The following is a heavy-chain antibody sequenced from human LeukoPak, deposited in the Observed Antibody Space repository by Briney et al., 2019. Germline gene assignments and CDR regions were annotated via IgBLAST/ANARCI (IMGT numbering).Heavy chain of an antibody. D-gene: IGHD1-26*01. J-gene: IGHJ4*02. CDR2: IIPIFGTA. V-gene: IGHV1-69*13. CDR1: GGTLSGYA. Sequence: ASVKVSCKASGGTLSGYAISWVRQAPGQGLEWMGGIIPIFGTANYAQKFQGRVTITADESTSTAYMELSSLRSEDTAVYYCARPVGAPPYYFDYWGQGTLVTVSS. CDR3: ARPVGAPPYYFDY.